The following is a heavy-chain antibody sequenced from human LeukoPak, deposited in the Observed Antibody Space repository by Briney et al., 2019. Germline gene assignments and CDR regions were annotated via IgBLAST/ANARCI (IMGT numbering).Heavy chain of an antibody. V-gene: IGHV4-39*01. CDR2: IYYSGSA. Sequence: PSETLSLTCTVSGGSISSSSYSWGWIRQPPGKGLEWIGSIYYSGSAYYNPSLKSRLTISVDTSKNQFSLNLSSVTAADTAVYYCARHGCSSTSCPLDYWGQGTLVTVSS. CDR1: GGSISSSSYS. D-gene: IGHD2-2*01. CDR3: ARHGCSSTSCPLDY. J-gene: IGHJ4*02.